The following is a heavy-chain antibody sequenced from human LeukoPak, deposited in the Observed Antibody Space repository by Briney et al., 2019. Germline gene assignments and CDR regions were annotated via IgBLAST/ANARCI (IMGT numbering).Heavy chain of an antibody. V-gene: IGHV3-48*02. D-gene: IGHD3-22*01. CDR1: GFTFRSYS. CDR2: ISSTSSTI. CDR3: ARAAPYYYDSSGYSAFDS. Sequence: GGSLGLSCAASGFTFRSYSMHWVRQAPGKGLEWVSYISSTSSTIYYADSVKGRFTISRDNAKNSLYLQMNSLRDEDTAVYYCARAAPYYYDSSGYSAFDSWGQGTMVTVSA. J-gene: IGHJ3*02.